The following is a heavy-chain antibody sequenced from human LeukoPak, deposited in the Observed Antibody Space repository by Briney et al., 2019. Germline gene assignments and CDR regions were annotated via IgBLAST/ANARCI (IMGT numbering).Heavy chain of an antibody. Sequence: GGSLRLSCAASGFTFSTFWMHWVRQAPGKGQVWVSRINSDGSSTVYADSVKGRFTISRDNAKNTLYLQMNSLRADDTAVYYCARSEYSSTWYGDYYYYYMDVWGKGTTVTVSS. J-gene: IGHJ6*03. V-gene: IGHV3-74*01. CDR2: INSDGSST. CDR3: ARSEYSSTWYGDYYYYYMDV. D-gene: IGHD6-13*01. CDR1: GFTFSTFW.